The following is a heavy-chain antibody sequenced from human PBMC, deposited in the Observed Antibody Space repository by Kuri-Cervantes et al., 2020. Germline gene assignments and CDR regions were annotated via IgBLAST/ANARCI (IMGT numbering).Heavy chain of an antibody. Sequence: GGSLRLSCAASGFTFSSYGMHWVRQAPGKGLEWVAVISYDGSNKYYADSMKGRFTISRDNSKNTLYLKMNSLRAEDTAVYYFANDLHLAAGFDYWGQGTLVTVSS. CDR2: ISYDGSNK. J-gene: IGHJ4*02. V-gene: IGHV3-30*18. D-gene: IGHD6-13*01. CDR1: GFTFSSYG. CDR3: ANDLHLAAGFDY.